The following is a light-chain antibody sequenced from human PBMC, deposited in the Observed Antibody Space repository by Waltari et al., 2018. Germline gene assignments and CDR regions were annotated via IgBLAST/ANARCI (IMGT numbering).Light chain of an antibody. CDR2: KAS. J-gene: IGKJ1*01. CDR1: QRITSW. CDR3: QQYNSYPWT. Sequence: DIQMTQSPSTLSASVGDRVTITCRAGQRITSWLAWYQQIPGKPPKLLIYKASTLESGVPSRFSGSGSGTEFTLTISSLQPDDFATYYCQQYNSYPWTFGHGTKVELK. V-gene: IGKV1-5*03.